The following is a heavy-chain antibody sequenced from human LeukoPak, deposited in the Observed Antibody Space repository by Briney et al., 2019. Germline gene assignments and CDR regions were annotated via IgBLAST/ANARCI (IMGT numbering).Heavy chain of an antibody. CDR1: GFTFSTSW. CDR3: ARDTSAWRYGMDV. V-gene: IGHV3-7*01. Sequence: GGSLRLSCAASGFTFSTSWMSWVRQAPGKGLEWVANIKQDGSEKYYMDSVKGRFSISRDNAKNSLYLQMNSLRDEDTAVYYCARDTSAWRYGMDVWGQGTTVTVSS. CDR2: IKQDGSEK. J-gene: IGHJ6*02. D-gene: IGHD6-19*01.